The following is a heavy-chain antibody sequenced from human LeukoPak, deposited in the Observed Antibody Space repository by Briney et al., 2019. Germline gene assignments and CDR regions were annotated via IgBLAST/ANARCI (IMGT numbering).Heavy chain of an antibody. D-gene: IGHD3-3*01. V-gene: IGHV4-38-2*01. J-gene: IGHJ4*02. CDR2: IYHSGST. Sequence: SETLSLTXAVSGYSLSSGYYWGWIRQPPAKGLEWIGSIYHSGSTYYNPSLNRRVTISLDPSKNQFSLKLSSVTAADTAVYYCARGVYYDFWSGYYSPFDYWGQGTLVSVSS. CDR3: ARGVYYDFWSGYYSPFDY. CDR1: GYSLSSGYY.